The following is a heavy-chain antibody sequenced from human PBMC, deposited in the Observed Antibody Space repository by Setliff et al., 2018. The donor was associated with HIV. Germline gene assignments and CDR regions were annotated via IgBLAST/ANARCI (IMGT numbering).Heavy chain of an antibody. CDR2: INPRGGKA. CDR1: GYSFSSYY. J-gene: IGHJ5*02. V-gene: IGHV1-46*01. CDR3: AREGHVATPGSSEFDP. D-gene: IGHD2-15*01. Sequence: ASVKVSCKASGYSFSSYYMHWVRQAPGQGLEWMGIINPRGGKANYAQRFQGRLTVTTDTSTSTVYMELRLLASDDTAIYYCAREGHVATPGSSEFDPWGQGTLVTVSS.